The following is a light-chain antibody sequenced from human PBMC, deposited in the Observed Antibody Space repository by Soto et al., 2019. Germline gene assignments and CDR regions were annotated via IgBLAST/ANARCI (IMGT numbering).Light chain of an antibody. J-gene: IGLJ1*01. V-gene: IGLV2-23*02. CDR3: CSYAGSSTLYV. Sequence: QSALTQPASVSGSPGQSITISCTGTSSDIGTYNLVSWYQQHPGKAPKLMIYEVNNRPSGVSDRFSASKSGNTASLTISGRQAEDEADYYCCSYAGSSTLYVFGTGTKLTVL. CDR2: EVN. CDR1: SSDIGTYNL.